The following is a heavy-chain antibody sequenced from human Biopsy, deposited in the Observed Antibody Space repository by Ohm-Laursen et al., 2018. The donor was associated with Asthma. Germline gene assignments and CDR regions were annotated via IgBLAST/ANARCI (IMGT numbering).Heavy chain of an antibody. CDR3: ARGDSSNWSHYYFDY. Sequence: SLRLSCAASGFSFGSYGMHWVRQAPGKGLEWVAFIAWDGINSYYADSVRGRFTISRDYSKNTLYLQMHSLRAEDTAVYYCARGDSSNWSHYYFDYWGQGTLVTVSS. V-gene: IGHV3-30*03. J-gene: IGHJ4*02. CDR1: GFSFGSYG. CDR2: IAWDGINS. D-gene: IGHD3-22*01.